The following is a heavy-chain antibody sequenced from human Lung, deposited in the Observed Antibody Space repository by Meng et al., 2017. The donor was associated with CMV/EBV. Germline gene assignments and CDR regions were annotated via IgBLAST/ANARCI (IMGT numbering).Heavy chain of an antibody. J-gene: IGHJ4*02. CDR3: ARDPSNTSGRYAYFDY. CDR1: GYTFTHHG. V-gene: IGHV1-18*01. CDR2: ISCYNGDT. Sequence: PLMKAGVEVKKPGASVGVSCKVSGYTFTHHGISWIRQAPGQGLGWMGWISCYNGDTNYAQKFQGNVTMTTDTSTSTAYMDLRSLRTDDTAVYYCARDPSNTSGRYAYFDYWGQGTLVTVSS. D-gene: IGHD6-19*01.